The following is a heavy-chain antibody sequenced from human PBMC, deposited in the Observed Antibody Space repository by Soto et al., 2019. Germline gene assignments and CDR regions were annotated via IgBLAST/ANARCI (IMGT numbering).Heavy chain of an antibody. Sequence: GASVKVSCKASGYTFTSYGISWVRQAPGQGLEWMGWISAYNGNTKYAQKLQGRVTMTTDTSTSTAYMELRSLRSDDTAVYYCARVRFLECLWEPYYYYGIDVWGQGTTVIVSS. V-gene: IGHV1-18*01. D-gene: IGHD3-3*01. CDR3: ARVRFLECLWEPYYYYGIDV. CDR1: GYTFTSYG. CDR2: ISAYNGNT. J-gene: IGHJ6*02.